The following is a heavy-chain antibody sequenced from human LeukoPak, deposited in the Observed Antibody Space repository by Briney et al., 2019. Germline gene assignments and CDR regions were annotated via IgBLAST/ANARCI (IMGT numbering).Heavy chain of an antibody. CDR3: ATMVRGVSYYYYYYMDV. V-gene: IGHV1-69*06. J-gene: IGHJ6*03. CDR1: GGTFSNYA. Sequence: SVKVSCKASGGTFSNYAISWVRQAPGQGLEWMGGIIPIFGTANYAQKFRGRVTITADKSTRTAYMELSSLRSEDTAVYYCATMVRGVSYYYYYYMDVWGKGTTVTISS. D-gene: IGHD3-10*01. CDR2: IIPIFGTA.